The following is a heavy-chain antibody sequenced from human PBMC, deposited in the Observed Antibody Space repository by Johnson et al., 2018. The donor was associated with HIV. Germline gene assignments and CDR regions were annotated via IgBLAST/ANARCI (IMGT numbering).Heavy chain of an antibody. CDR3: ARRWELHSNAFDI. CDR1: GFTFSSYG. V-gene: IGHV3-30*03. D-gene: IGHD1-26*01. CDR2: ISYDGSNK. Sequence: VQLVESGGGVVQPGRSLRLSCAASGFTFSSYGMHWVRQAPGKGLEWVAVISYDGSNKYYADSVRGRFTISRDNAKNTLYLQMNSLRAEDTAVYYCARRWELHSNAFDIWGQGTMVTVSS. J-gene: IGHJ3*02.